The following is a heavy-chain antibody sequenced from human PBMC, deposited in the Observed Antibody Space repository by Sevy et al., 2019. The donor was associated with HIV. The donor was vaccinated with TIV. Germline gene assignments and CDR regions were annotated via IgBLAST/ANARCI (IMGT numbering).Heavy chain of an antibody. V-gene: IGHV3-23*01. CDR2: ISGSSGST. CDR3: ARRPDFGVVIPTGVMDV. CDR1: GFTFSSYA. J-gene: IGHJ6*02. D-gene: IGHD3-3*01. Sequence: GGSLRLSCAASGFTFSSYAMSWVRQAPGKGLQWVSVISGSSGSTYYADSVKGRFTIFRDNSKNTMYLQMNSLRAEDTAVYYCARRPDFGVVIPTGVMDVWGQGTTVTVSS.